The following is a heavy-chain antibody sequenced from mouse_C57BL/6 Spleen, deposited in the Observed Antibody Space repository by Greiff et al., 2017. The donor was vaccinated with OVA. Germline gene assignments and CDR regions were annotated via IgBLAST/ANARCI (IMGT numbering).Heavy chain of an antibody. CDR2: ISYDGSN. V-gene: IGHV3-6*01. CDR1: GYSITSGYY. Sequence: EVQLQQSGPGLVKPSQSLSLTCSVTGYSITSGYYWNWIRQFPGNKLEWMGYISYDGSNNYNPSLKNRISITRDTSKNQFFLKLNSVTTEDTATYYCARDQPWFAYWGQGTLVTVSA. J-gene: IGHJ3*01. CDR3: ARDQPWFAY.